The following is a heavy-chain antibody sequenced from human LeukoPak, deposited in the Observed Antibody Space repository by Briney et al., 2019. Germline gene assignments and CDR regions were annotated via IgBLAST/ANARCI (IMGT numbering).Heavy chain of an antibody. CDR3: TKRVKYGGTWDHFAD. D-gene: IGHD1-26*01. V-gene: IGHV3-30*07. CDR2: ISYDGSNK. CDR1: GFTFSSYA. J-gene: IGHJ4*02. Sequence: PGGSLRLSCAASGFTFSSYAMHWVRQAPGKGLEWVAVISYDGSNKYYADSVKGRFTISRDNSKSTLILQMNSLRVEDTALYYCTKRVKYGGTWDHFADWGQGTLVTVS.